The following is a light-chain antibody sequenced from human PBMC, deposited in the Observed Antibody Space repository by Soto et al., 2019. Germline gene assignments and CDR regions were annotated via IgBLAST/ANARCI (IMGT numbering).Light chain of an antibody. CDR2: GAS. J-gene: IGKJ1*01. CDR3: QQYNNWPGT. V-gene: IGKV3-20*01. CDR1: QSVSSSY. Sequence: EIVLTQSPGTLSLSPGERATLSCRASQSVSSSYLAWYQQKPGQAPRLLIYGASSRATGIPDRFSGSGSGTEFTLTTSSLQSEDFAVYYCQQYNNWPGTFGQGTKVDIK.